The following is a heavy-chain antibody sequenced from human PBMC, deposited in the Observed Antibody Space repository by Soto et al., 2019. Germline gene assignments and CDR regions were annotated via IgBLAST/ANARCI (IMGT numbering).Heavy chain of an antibody. D-gene: IGHD3-3*01. CDR3: ARVAGVGITIFVGSPPGNSFDP. Sequence: SQTLSLTCAISVDSVSSNSAAWNWIRQSPSRGLEWLGRTYYRSKWYNDYAVSVKSRITINPDTSKNQFSLQLNSVTPEDTVVDYCARVAGVGITIFVGSPPGNSFDPWGQGTMVTVYS. V-gene: IGHV6-1*01. CDR1: VDSVSSNSAA. J-gene: IGHJ5*02. CDR2: TYYRSKWYN.